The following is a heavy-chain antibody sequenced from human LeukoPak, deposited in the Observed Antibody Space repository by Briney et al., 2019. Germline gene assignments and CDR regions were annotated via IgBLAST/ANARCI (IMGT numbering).Heavy chain of an antibody. Sequence: SHTLSLTCAIYGGPFTGYYWLWISQPSGRGLEWIGEINHSGSTNYNPSLKSRVTMSLDTSKNQFSLKVNSVTAADTAVYSCARGYCSGGNCYYDNWGQGTLVTVSS. CDR1: GGPFTGYY. V-gene: IGHV4-34*01. CDR3: ARGYCSGGNCYYDN. J-gene: IGHJ4*02. CDR2: INHSGST. D-gene: IGHD2-15*01.